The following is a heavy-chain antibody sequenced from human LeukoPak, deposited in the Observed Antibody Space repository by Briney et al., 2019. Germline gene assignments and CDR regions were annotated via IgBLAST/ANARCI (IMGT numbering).Heavy chain of an antibody. J-gene: IGHJ4*02. CDR2: IYYSGST. V-gene: IGHV4-61*01. Sequence: SETLSLTCAVSGGAVSRGSYYWSWIRHPPGKGLEWIGYIYYSGSTNYNPSLKRRATISVDTYKNQFSLTLSSVAAADTAVYYCASGDYSSVTFDYWGQGNLVTVSS. D-gene: IGHD6-19*01. CDR1: GGAVSRGSYY. CDR3: ASGDYSSVTFDY.